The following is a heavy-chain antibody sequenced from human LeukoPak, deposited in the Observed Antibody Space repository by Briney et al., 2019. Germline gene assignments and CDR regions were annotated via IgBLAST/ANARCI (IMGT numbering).Heavy chain of an antibody. CDR3: AKDISPLRFLEWAGAFDI. Sequence: GRSLRLSCAASGFTFDDYAMHWVRQAPGKGLEWVSGISWNSGSIGYADSVKGRFTISRDNAKNSLYLQMNSLRAEDMALYYCAKDISPLRFLEWAGAFDIWGQGTMVTVSS. V-gene: IGHV3-9*03. D-gene: IGHD3-3*01. J-gene: IGHJ3*02. CDR2: ISWNSGSI. CDR1: GFTFDDYA.